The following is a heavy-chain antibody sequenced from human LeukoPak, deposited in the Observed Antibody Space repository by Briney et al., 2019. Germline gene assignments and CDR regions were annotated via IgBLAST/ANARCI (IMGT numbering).Heavy chain of an antibody. V-gene: IGHV3-7*01. Sequence: GGSLRLSCAASGFAFRGFLMSWVRQIPGKGLEWVANIKQDGSEKYYADALKGRFTISRDNTKNSLSLQMNSLIVEDTAVYYCARAGSNWNYVYWGQGTLVTVSS. D-gene: IGHD1-7*01. CDR3: ARAGSNWNYVY. CDR1: GFAFRGFL. CDR2: IKQDGSEK. J-gene: IGHJ4*02.